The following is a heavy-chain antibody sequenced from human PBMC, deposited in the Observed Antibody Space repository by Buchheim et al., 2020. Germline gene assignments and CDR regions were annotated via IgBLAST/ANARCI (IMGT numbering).Heavy chain of an antibody. CDR1: GFTFSSYG. CDR3: AKQEREWCMLF. D-gene: IGHD2-8*01. Sequence: QVQLVESGGGVVQPGRSLRLSCAASGFTFSSYGMHWVRQAPGKGLEWVAVISYDGSNKYYADSVKGRFTISRDNSKNTLYLQMNSLGAEDTAVYYCAKQEREWCMLFWGQGTL. V-gene: IGHV3-30*18. J-gene: IGHJ4*02. CDR2: ISYDGSNK.